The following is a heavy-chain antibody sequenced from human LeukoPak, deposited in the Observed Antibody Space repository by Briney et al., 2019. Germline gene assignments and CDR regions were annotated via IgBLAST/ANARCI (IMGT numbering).Heavy chain of an antibody. J-gene: IGHJ4*02. Sequence: GGSLRLSCAASGFTFSSYAMNWVRQAPGKGLEWVSAIIGGGYSTYYADSVKGRFTISRDNSKNTLYLQMNSLRAEDTAVYYCAKVLRAATRNGDYFDYWGQGTLVTVSS. V-gene: IGHV3-23*01. CDR2: IIGGGYST. CDR3: AKVLRAATRNGDYFDY. D-gene: IGHD1-1*01. CDR1: GFTFSSYA.